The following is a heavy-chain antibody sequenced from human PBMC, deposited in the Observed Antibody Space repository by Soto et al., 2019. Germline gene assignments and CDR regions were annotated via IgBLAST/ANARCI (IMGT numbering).Heavy chain of an antibody. CDR3: ARVDYYDSSGYYYYYYYYGMDV. CDR2: ISYDGSNK. V-gene: IGHV3-30-3*01. J-gene: IGHJ6*02. CDR1: GFTFSSYA. Sequence: GGSLRLSCAASGFTFSSYAMHWVRQAPGKGLEWVAVISYDGSNKYYADSVKGRFTISRDNSKNTLYLQMNSLRAEDTAVYYCARVDYYDSSGYYYYYYYYGMDVWGQGTTVTVSS. D-gene: IGHD3-22*01.